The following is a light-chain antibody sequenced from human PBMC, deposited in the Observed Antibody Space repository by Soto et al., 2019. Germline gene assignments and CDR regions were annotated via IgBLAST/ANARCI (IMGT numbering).Light chain of an antibody. Sequence: EIVLTQSPSSLSVSPGERVTLSCRASQSVSSSLAWYQQRPGQAPRLLIYDTSTRAPGIAARFSGSGSGTEFTLTISSLQSEDVAVYYCQQYVHWPPGTFGQGTKVDIK. CDR1: QSVSSS. CDR3: QQYVHWPPGT. V-gene: IGKV3-15*01. J-gene: IGKJ1*01. CDR2: DTS.